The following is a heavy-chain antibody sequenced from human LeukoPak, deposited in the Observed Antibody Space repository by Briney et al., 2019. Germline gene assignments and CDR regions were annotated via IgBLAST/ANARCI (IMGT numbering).Heavy chain of an antibody. CDR1: GFTFSSYW. CDR2: IKKDGSEK. CDR3: AKVDTAMVTDY. D-gene: IGHD5-18*01. Sequence: GGSLRLSCAASGFTFSSYWMSWVRQAPGKGLEWVANIKKDGSEKYYVDSVKGRFTISRDSAKTSLYLQMNSLRDEDTAVYYCAKVDTAMVTDYWGQGTLVTVSS. J-gene: IGHJ4*02. V-gene: IGHV3-7*03.